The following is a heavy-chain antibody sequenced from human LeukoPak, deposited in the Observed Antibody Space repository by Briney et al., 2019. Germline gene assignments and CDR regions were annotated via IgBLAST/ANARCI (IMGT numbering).Heavy chain of an antibody. J-gene: IGHJ4*02. V-gene: IGHV4-39*07. CDR2: INHSGST. CDR3: ARAPASWFDY. CDR1: GGSISTSSYY. Sequence: KPSETLSLTCTVSGGSISTSSYYWGWIRQPPGQGLEWIGEINHSGSTNYNPSLKSRVTISVDTSKNQFSLKLSSVTAADTAVYYCARAPASWFDYWGQGTLVTVSS.